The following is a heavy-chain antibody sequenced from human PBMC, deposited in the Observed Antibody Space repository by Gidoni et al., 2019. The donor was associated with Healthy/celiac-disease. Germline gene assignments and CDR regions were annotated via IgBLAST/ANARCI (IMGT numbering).Heavy chain of an antibody. CDR3: ASKLLRRYYFDY. D-gene: IGHD3-22*01. V-gene: IGHV3-30-3*01. CDR2: ISYDGSNK. CDR1: GFTFSSYA. Sequence: QVQLVESGGGVVQPGRSLRLSCAASGFTFSSYAMPWVRQAPGKGLEWVAVISYDGSNKYYADSVKGRFTISRDNSKNTLYLQMNSLRAEDTAVYYCASKLLRRYYFDYWGQGTLVTVSS. J-gene: IGHJ4*02.